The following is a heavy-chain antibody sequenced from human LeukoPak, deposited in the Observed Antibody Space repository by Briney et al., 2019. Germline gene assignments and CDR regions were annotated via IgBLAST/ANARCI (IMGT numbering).Heavy chain of an antibody. J-gene: IGHJ4*02. CDR2: INHSGST. CDR1: GGSISSSNW. V-gene: IGHV4-4*02. D-gene: IGHD3-10*01. Sequence: SETLSLTCAVSGGSISSSNWWSWVRQPPGKGLEWIGEINHSGSTNYNPSLKSRVTISVDTSKNQFSLKLSSVTAADTAVYYCARGKTYYYGSGSYFGYWGQGTLVTVSS. CDR3: ARGKTYYYGSGSYFGY.